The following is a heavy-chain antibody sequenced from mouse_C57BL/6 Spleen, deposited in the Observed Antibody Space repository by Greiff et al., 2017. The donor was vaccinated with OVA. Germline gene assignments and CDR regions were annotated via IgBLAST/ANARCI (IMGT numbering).Heavy chain of an antibody. J-gene: IGHJ2*01. V-gene: IGHV6-6*01. Sequence: DVKLVESGGGLVQPGGSMKLSCAASGFTFSDAWMDWVRQSPEKGLEWVAEIRNKANNHATYYAESVKGRFTISRDDSKSSVYLQMNSLRAEDTGIYYCTRQPAYSNEYYFDYWGQGTTLTVSS. CDR3: TRQPAYSNEYYFDY. CDR2: IRNKANNHAT. CDR1: GFTFSDAW. D-gene: IGHD2-5*01.